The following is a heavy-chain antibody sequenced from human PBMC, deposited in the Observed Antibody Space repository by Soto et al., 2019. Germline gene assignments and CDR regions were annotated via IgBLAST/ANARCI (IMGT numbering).Heavy chain of an antibody. CDR1: GYTFATYA. V-gene: IGHV1-3*04. CDR3: TRVKTIFLSPNYGPVDMDV. CDR2: INTGNGYT. J-gene: IGHJ6*01. D-gene: IGHD3-9*01. Sequence: QVQLVQSGAEVKKPGASVKVSCKASGYTFATYAIHWVRQAPGQRLEWMGWINTGNGYTESSQNFRGRVTITRDTSASTAYMELSRLRSEDTAMYYCTRVKTIFLSPNYGPVDMDVWGQGTTVSVAS.